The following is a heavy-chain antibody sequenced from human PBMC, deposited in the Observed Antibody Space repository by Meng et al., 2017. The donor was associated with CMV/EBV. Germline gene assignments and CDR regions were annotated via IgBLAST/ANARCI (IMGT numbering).Heavy chain of an antibody. CDR2: ISWNSGSI. V-gene: IGHV3-9*01. D-gene: IGHD3-10*01. CDR3: AKANYPFSGGFDY. J-gene: IGHJ4*02. Sequence: SLKISCAASGFTFDDYAMHWVRQAPGKGLEWVSGISWNSGSIGYADSVKGRFTISRDNAKNSLYLQMNSLRAEDTALYYCAKANYPFSGGFDYWGQGTLVTVPQ. CDR1: GFTFDDYA.